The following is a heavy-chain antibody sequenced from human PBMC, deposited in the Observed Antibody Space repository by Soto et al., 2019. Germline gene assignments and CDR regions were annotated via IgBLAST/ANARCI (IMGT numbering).Heavy chain of an antibody. D-gene: IGHD3-22*01. CDR2: IYYSGST. Sequence: QVQLQESGPGLVKPSETLSLTCTVSGGSISSYYWSWIRQPPGKGLEWIGYIYYSGSTNYNPSLKSRVTISVDTSKNQFSLKLSSVTAADTAVYYCARECRSHKPGSYYDSSGYCHWGQGTLVTVSS. CDR1: GGSISSYY. CDR3: ARECRSHKPGSYYDSSGYCH. V-gene: IGHV4-59*01. J-gene: IGHJ4*02.